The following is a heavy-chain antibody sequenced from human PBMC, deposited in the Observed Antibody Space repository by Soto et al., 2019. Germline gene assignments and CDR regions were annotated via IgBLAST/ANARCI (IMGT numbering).Heavy chain of an antibody. Sequence: SETLSLTCAVSGGSISSGGYSWSWIRQPPGKGLGWIGYMYHSGSTYYNPSLKSRVTISIDRPKNQFSLKLSSVTAADTAVYYCARANYYDSSGSGGEHYYGMDVWGQGTTVTVSS. CDR2: MYHSGST. CDR1: GGSISSGGYS. V-gene: IGHV4-30-2*01. D-gene: IGHD3-22*01. CDR3: ARANYYDSSGSGGEHYYGMDV. J-gene: IGHJ6*02.